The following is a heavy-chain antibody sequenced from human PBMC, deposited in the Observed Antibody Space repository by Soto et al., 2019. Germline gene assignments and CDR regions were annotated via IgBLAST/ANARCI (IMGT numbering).Heavy chain of an antibody. CDR2: ISGSGGRS. CDR3: AKAYFVWSSEQPYYFDY. J-gene: IGHJ4*02. Sequence: EVQLLDSGGGLVQPGGSLRLSCAASGFTFSNYAMTWVRQGPGKGLEWVSGISGSGGRSYYADSVKGRFTISRDNSKRTLYLPMNSLGAEDTAVYYCAKAYFVWSSEQPYYFDYWGQGTLVTVSS. D-gene: IGHD3-16*01. CDR1: GFTFSNYA. V-gene: IGHV3-23*01.